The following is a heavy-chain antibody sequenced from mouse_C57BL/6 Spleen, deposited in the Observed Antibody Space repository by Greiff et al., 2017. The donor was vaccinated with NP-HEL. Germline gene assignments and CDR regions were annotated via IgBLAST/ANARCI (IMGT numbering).Heavy chain of an antibody. CDR1: GFTFSSYA. J-gene: IGHJ2*01. CDR3: TRERVTGGFDY. Sequence: EVKLMESGEGLVKPGGSLKLSCAASGFTFSSYAMSWVRQTPEKRLEWVAYISSGGDYIYYADTVKGRFTISRDNARNTLYLQMSSLKSEDTAMYYCTRERVTGGFDYWGQGTTLTVAS. D-gene: IGHD4-1*01. CDR2: ISSGGDYI. V-gene: IGHV5-9-1*02.